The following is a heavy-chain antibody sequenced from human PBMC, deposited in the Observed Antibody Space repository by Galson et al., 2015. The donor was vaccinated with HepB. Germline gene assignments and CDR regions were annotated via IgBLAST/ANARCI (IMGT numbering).Heavy chain of an antibody. D-gene: IGHD6-19*01. CDR2: ISGSGGST. CDR1: GFTFSSHA. V-gene: IGHV3-23*01. J-gene: IGHJ4*02. CDR3: AKDMEWLVPIYHFDY. Sequence: SLRLSCAASGFTFSSHAMSWVRQAPGKGLEWVSGISGSGGSTHCADSVKGRFTISRDNPKKTLYLQMNSLRAEDTAVYYCAKDMEWLVPIYHFDYWGQGTLLTVS.